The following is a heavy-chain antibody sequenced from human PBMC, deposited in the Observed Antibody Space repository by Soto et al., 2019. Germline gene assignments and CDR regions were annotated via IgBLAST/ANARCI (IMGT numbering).Heavy chain of an antibody. D-gene: IGHD3-10*01. CDR2: INPNSGNI. V-gene: IGHV1-8*02. Sequence: ASVKVSCKASGDTFTTYDINWVRQSTGHGLEWMGWINPNSGNIGYAQRFQGRVTMTRDTAIRTAYMEVSSLRSDDTAVYYCARGRASGSYYLLDYWGQGTLVTVSS. CDR1: GDTFTTYD. CDR3: ARGRASGSYYLLDY. J-gene: IGHJ4*02.